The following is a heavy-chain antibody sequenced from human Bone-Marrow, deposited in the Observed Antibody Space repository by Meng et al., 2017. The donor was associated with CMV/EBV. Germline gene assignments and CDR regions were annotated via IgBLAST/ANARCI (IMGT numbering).Heavy chain of an antibody. Sequence: LSLTCAASGFTFSSYAMHWVRQAPGKGLEWVAVMSYDGSNKYYADSVKGRFTISRDNAKNSLYLQMNSLRAEDTAVYYCARESEAMDYYYYGMDVCGQGTTVTASS. D-gene: IGHD5-18*01. CDR3: ARESEAMDYYYYGMDV. J-gene: IGHJ6*02. CDR1: GFTFSSYA. CDR2: MSYDGSNK. V-gene: IGHV3-30*04.